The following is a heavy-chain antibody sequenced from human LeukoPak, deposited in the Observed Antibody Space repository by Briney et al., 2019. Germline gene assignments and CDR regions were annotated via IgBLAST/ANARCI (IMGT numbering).Heavy chain of an antibody. V-gene: IGHV3-30-3*01. CDR2: ISYDGSNK. J-gene: IGHJ4*02. D-gene: IGHD4-23*01. CDR1: GFTFSSYA. Sequence: PGGSLRLSCAASGFTFSSYAMHWVRQAPGKGLEWVAVISYDGSNKYYADSVKGRFTISRDNSKNTLYLQMNSLRVEDTAVYYCARSPSPTVGPEYWGQGTLVIVSS. CDR3: ARSPSPTVGPEY.